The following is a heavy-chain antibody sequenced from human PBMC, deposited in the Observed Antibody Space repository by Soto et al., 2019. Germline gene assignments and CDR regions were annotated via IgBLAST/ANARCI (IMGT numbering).Heavy chain of an antibody. CDR1: GYTFTSYA. CDR2: INAGNGNT. J-gene: IGHJ4*02. Sequence: QVQLVQSGAEVKKPGASVKVSCKASGYTFTSYAMHWVRQAPGQRLEWMGWINAGNGNTKYSQQFQGRVTITRDTSSSTAYMELSSLRSEDPAVDYCARSSGYYYVDYWGQGTLVTVSS. V-gene: IGHV1-3*01. D-gene: IGHD3-22*01. CDR3: ARSSGYYYVDY.